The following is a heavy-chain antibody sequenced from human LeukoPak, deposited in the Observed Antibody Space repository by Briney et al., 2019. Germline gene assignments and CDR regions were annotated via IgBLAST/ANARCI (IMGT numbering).Heavy chain of an antibody. CDR2: ISGSGGST. J-gene: IGHJ6*02. D-gene: IGHD6-13*01. V-gene: IGHV3-23*01. Sequence: GGSLRLSRAASGFTFSSYAMSWVRQAPGKGLEWVSAISGSGGSTYYADSVKGRFTISRDNSKNTLYLQMNSLRAEDTAVYYCAKRKSIAAAGYYYYYGMDVWGQGTTVTVSS. CDR1: GFTFSSYA. CDR3: AKRKSIAAAGYYYYYGMDV.